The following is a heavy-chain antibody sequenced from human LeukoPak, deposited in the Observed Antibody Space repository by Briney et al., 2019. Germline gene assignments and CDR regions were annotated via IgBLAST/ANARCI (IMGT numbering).Heavy chain of an antibody. CDR3: AKEITPNYYDSSGYTTGLDY. D-gene: IGHD3-22*01. V-gene: IGHV3-43*01. J-gene: IGHJ4*02. Sequence: GGSLRLSCAASGFTFDDYTMHWVRQAPGKGLEWVSLISWDGGSTYYADSVKGRFTISRDNSKNSLYLQMNSLRTEDTALYYCAKEITPNYYDSSGYTTGLDYWGQGTLVTVSS. CDR2: ISWDGGST. CDR1: GFTFDDYT.